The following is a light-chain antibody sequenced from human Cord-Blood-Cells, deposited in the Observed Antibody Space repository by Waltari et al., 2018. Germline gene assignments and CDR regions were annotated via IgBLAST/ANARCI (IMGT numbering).Light chain of an antibody. V-gene: IGLV2-11*01. Sequence: QSALTQPRPASGSPGQSVTISCTGTSSDVGGYHYVSWYQQHPGKAPKLMIYDVSKRPSGVPDRFSGSKSGNTASLTISGLQAEDEADYYCCSYAGSYTWVFGGGTKLTVL. CDR3: CSYAGSYTWV. CDR1: SSDVGGYHY. J-gene: IGLJ3*02. CDR2: DVS.